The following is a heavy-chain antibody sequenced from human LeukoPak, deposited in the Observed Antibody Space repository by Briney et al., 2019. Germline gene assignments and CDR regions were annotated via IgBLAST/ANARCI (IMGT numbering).Heavy chain of an antibody. CDR2: ISAYNGNT. Sequence: ASVKVSCKASGYTFTSYGISWVRQAPGQGLEWMGWISAYNGNTNYAQKLQGRVTMTTDTSTSTAYMELRSLRSDDTAVYYCARAGRSTVTTDNWFDPWGQGTLVTVSS. CDR3: ARAGRSTVTTDNWFDP. V-gene: IGHV1-18*01. CDR1: GYTFTSYG. D-gene: IGHD4-11*01. J-gene: IGHJ5*02.